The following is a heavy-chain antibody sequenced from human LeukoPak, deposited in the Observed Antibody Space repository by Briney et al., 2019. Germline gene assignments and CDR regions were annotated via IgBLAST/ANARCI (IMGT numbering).Heavy chain of an antibody. CDR1: GFTVSNSY. CDR3: ARAEASSWFAY. J-gene: IGHJ4*02. V-gene: IGHV3-66*01. Sequence: PGGSLRLSCAASGFTVSNSYMSWVRQAPGKGLEWVSIIYSGGIIYYADSVKGRFTISRDNSKNTLYLQMNSLRAEDTAVYYCARAEASSWFAYWGQGTLVTVSS. D-gene: IGHD6-13*01. CDR2: IYSGGII.